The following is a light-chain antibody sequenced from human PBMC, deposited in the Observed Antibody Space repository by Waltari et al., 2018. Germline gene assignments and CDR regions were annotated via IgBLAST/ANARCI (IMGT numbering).Light chain of an antibody. CDR2: AAS. CDR1: QGISNY. Sequence: DIQMTQSPSSLSASVGDRVTITCRASQGISNYLAWYKQKPGNVPKLLIYAASILQPGVPSRFSGTGSGADFTLTISSLQPEDVATYYCHKYYSNPLTFGGGTKVEIK. J-gene: IGKJ4*02. V-gene: IGKV1-27*01. CDR3: HKYYSNPLT.